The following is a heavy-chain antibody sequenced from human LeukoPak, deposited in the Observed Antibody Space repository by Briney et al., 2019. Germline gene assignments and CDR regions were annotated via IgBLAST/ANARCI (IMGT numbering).Heavy chain of an antibody. J-gene: IGHJ4*02. CDR2: ISGSGGRT. V-gene: IGHV3-23*01. Sequence: GGSLRLSCAASGFTFSSYAMSWVRQAPGKGLEWVSGISGSGGRTYYADSVKGRFTTSRDNSKNTLYLEMNSLRAEDTAVYYCAKVPTGAAWYFDYWGQGTLVTVSS. D-gene: IGHD7-27*01. CDR3: AKVPTGAAWYFDY. CDR1: GFTFSSYA.